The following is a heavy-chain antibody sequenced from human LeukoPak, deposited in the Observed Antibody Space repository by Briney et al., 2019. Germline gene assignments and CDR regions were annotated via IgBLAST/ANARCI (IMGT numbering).Heavy chain of an antibody. D-gene: IGHD1-26*01. V-gene: IGHV3-23*01. CDR1: GFTFSDYY. Sequence: PGGSLRLSCAASGFTFSDYYMSWIRQAPGKGLEWVSAISGSGGSTYYADSVKGRFTISRDNSKNTLYLQMNSLRAEDTAVYYCAKFGSWWLVAFDIWGQGTMVTVSS. CDR2: ISGSGGST. J-gene: IGHJ3*02. CDR3: AKFGSWWLVAFDI.